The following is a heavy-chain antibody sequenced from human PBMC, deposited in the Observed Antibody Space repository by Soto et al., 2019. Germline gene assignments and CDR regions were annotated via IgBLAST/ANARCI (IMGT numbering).Heavy chain of an antibody. CDR2: INPSGGST. J-gene: IGHJ5*02. CDR1: GYTFTSYY. V-gene: IGHV1-46*03. D-gene: IGHD3-22*01. CDR3: AREAIDYYDSSGFNWFDP. Sequence: ASVKVSCKASGYTFTSYYMHWVRQAPGQGLEWMGIINPSGGSTSYAQKFQGRVTMTRDTSTSTVYMELSSLRSEDTAVYYCAREAIDYYDSSGFNWFDPWGQGTLVTVSS.